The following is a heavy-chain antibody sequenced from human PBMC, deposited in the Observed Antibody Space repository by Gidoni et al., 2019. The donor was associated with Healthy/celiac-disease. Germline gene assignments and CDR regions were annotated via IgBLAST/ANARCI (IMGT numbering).Heavy chain of an antibody. J-gene: IGHJ5*02. D-gene: IGHD4-17*01. Sequence: QVKLGESGGGLVKPGGALRLACAAYGLTFSDYYMSGLRQAPGKGLYLVSSISSSASTIYYVDSVKGRFTISRDNAKNSLYLPMNSLRAEDTSVYYCARGGGYGDWRWFDPWGQGTLVTVSS. V-gene: IGHV3-11*01. CDR3: ARGGGYGDWRWFDP. CDR1: GLTFSDYY. CDR2: ISSSASTI.